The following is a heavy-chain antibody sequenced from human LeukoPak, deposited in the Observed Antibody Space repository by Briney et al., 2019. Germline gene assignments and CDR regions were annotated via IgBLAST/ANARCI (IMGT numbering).Heavy chain of an antibody. J-gene: IGHJ3*02. D-gene: IGHD3-22*01. Sequence: PGGSLRLSCVASGFTFSTCPMHWVRQAPGKGLEYVASISSNGVNTYYVDSVKGRVTISRDNSKDTVFLQMNSLRAEDTALYYCAKDVAGRSSGYYRSAFDIWGQGTMVTVSS. CDR1: GFTFSTCP. V-gene: IGHV3-64*02. CDR3: AKDVAGRSSGYYRSAFDI. CDR2: ISSNGVNT.